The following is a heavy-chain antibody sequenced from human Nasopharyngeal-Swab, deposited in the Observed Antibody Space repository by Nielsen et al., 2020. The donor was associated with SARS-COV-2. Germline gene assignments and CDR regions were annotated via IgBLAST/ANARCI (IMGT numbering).Heavy chain of an antibody. CDR1: GYTFTSYG. D-gene: IGHD3-22*01. Sequence: ASVKVFCKASGYTFTSYGISWVRQAPGQGLEWMGWISAYNGNTNYAQKLQGRVTMTTDTSTSTAYMELRSLRSDDTAVYYCAKCVFTYYYDGSGYYCLDYWGQGTLVTVSS. V-gene: IGHV1-18*01. J-gene: IGHJ4*02. CDR2: ISAYNGNT. CDR3: AKCVFTYYYDGSGYYCLDY.